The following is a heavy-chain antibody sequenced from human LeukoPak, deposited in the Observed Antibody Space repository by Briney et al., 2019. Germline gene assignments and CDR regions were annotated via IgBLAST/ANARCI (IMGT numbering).Heavy chain of an antibody. CDR2: INPNSGGT. CDR1: GYTFTSYD. CDR3: ARGSGYYSYYFDY. J-gene: IGHJ4*02. V-gene: IGHV1-2*02. Sequence: ASVKVSCRASGYTFTSYDINWVRQATGQGLEWMGWINPNSGGTNYAQKFQGRVTMTRDTSISTAYMELSRLRSDDTAVYYCARGSGYYSYYFDYWGQGTLVTVSS. D-gene: IGHD3-22*01.